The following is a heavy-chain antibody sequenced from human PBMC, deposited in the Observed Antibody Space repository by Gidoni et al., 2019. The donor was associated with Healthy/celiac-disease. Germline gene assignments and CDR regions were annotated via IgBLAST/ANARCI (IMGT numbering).Heavy chain of an antibody. D-gene: IGHD5-12*01. CDR1: GGSFSGYY. V-gene: IGHV4-34*01. CDR2: INHSGST. Sequence: QVQLQQWGAGLLKPSETLSLTCAVYGGSFSGYYWSWIRQPPGKGLEWIGEINHSGSTNYNPSLKSRVTISVDTSKNQFSLKLSSVTAADTAVYYCARGDIVATMGGMDVWGKGTTVTVSS. J-gene: IGHJ6*03. CDR3: ARGDIVATMGGMDV.